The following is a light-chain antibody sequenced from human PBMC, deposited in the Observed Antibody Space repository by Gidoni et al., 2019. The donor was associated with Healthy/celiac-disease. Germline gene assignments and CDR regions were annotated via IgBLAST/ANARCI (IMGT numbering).Light chain of an antibody. CDR2: WAS. CDR1: QSVLYSSNNKNY. CDR3: QQYYSIPPA. J-gene: IGKJ2*01. V-gene: IGKV4-1*01. Sequence: DIVMTQSPDSLAVSLGEGATINCKSSQSVLYSSNNKNYLAWYQQKPGQPPKLLIYWASTRETGVPERFSGSGSGTDFSLTISSLQAEDVAVYYCQQYYSIPPAFGQGTKLEIK.